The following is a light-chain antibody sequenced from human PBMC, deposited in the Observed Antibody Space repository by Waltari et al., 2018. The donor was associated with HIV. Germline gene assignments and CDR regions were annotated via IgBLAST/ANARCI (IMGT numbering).Light chain of an antibody. J-gene: IGLJ1*01. Sequence: QSVLTQPPSASGTPGQRVTISWSGSSYNTASNYVHRYQQLPGTAPKLLIYKNNQRPSGVPDRFSGSKSGTSASLAISGLRSEDEADYYCAAWDDSLSGYVFGTGTKVTVL. CDR1: SYNTASNY. CDR2: KNN. V-gene: IGLV1-47*01. CDR3: AAWDDSLSGYV.